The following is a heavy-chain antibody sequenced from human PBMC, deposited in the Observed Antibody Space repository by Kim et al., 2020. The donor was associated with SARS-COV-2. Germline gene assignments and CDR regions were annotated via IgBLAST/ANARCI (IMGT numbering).Heavy chain of an antibody. D-gene: IGHD5-18*01. CDR3: ARGSRDTAIAY. J-gene: IGHJ4*02. Sequence: TNYNPHLKSRVTISVDTSKNQFSLKLSSVTAADTAVYYCARGSRDTAIAYWGQGTLVTVSS. CDR2: T. V-gene: IGHV4-59*09.